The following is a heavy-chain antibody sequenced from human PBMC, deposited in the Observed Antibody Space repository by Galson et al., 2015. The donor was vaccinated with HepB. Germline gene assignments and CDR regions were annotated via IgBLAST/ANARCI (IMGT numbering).Heavy chain of an antibody. CDR1: GGSISSSNW. CDR2: IYHSGST. V-gene: IGHV4-4*02. CDR3: ARAAPNVGDYSQWYYFDY. J-gene: IGHJ4*02. Sequence: SETLSLTCAVSGGSISSSNWWSWVRQPPGKGLEWIGEIYHSGSTNYNPSLKSRVTISVDKSKNQFSLKLSSVTAADTAVYYCARAAPNVGDYSQWYYFDYWGRGTLVTVSS. D-gene: IGHD4-11*01.